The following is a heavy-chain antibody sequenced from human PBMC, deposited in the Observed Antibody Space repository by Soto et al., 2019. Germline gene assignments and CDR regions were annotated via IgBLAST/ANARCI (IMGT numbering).Heavy chain of an antibody. D-gene: IGHD6-19*01. CDR1: GFTFSDYA. CDR2: VSHDGRNT. J-gene: IGHJ4*02. Sequence: VQLVESGGGVVQPGRSLRLSCAASGFTFSDYAMHWVRQAPGKGLEWVAVVSHDGRNTHYADSVKGRFTISRDSCKNTVSLEMTSLRAEDTAVYYCAKGGRQWLVTSDFNYWGQGALVTVSS. CDR3: AKGGRQWLVTSDFNY. V-gene: IGHV3-30*18.